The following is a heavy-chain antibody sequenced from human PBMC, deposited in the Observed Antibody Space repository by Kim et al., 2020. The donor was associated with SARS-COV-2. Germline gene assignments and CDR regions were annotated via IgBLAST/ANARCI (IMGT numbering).Heavy chain of an antibody. J-gene: IGHJ4*02. D-gene: IGHD1-26*01. CDR3: ARDREGELLYYFDY. CDR1: GFTFSSYG. V-gene: IGHV3-33*01. CDR2: IWYDGSNK. Sequence: GGSLRLSCAASGFTFSSYGMHWVRQAPGKGLEWVAVIWYDGSNKYYADSVKGRFTISRDNSKNTLYLQMNSLRAEDTAVYYCARDREGELLYYFDYWGQGTLVTVSS.